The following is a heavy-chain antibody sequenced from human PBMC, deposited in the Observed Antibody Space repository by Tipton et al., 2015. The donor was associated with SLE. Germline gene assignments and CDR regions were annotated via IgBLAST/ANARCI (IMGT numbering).Heavy chain of an antibody. Sequence: SLRLSCAASGFTFSSYAMHWVRQAPGKGLEWVAVISYDGSNKYYADSVKGRFTISRDNSKNTLYLQMNSLRAEDTAVYYCARPHYDFWSGYYIGGYFQYWGQGTLVTVSS. J-gene: IGHJ1*01. D-gene: IGHD3-3*01. CDR1: GFTFSSYA. V-gene: IGHV3-30*04. CDR2: ISYDGSNK. CDR3: ARPHYDFWSGYYIGGYFQY.